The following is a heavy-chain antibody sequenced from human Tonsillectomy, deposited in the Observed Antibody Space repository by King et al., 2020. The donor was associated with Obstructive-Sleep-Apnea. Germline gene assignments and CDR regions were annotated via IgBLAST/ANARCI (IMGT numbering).Heavy chain of an antibody. D-gene: IGHD3-22*01. J-gene: IGHJ4*02. CDR1: GDSIGSGSYF. V-gene: IGHV4-31*03. Sequence: QLQLQESGPGLVKPSQTLSLTCTVSGDSIGSGSYFWTWIRQHPGKGLEWIGYIDYSGSTSYNPSLKSRLTISVDASKNQFSLKLSSVTAADTALYYCARGYSYDSSGYQGIDYWGQGTLVTVSS. CDR3: ARGYSYDSSGYQGIDY. CDR2: IDYSGST.